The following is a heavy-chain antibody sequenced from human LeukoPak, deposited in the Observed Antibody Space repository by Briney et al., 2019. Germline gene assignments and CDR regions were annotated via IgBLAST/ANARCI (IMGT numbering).Heavy chain of an antibody. CDR2: IYYSGST. CDR1: GGSFSSYY. CDR3: ARATSSWSQHAFDI. D-gene: IGHD6-13*01. J-gene: IGHJ3*02. V-gene: IGHV4-59*01. Sequence: PSETLSLTCTVSGGSFSSYYWSWIRQPPGKGLEWIGYIYYSGSTNYNPSLKSRVTISVDTSKNQFSLKLSSVTAADTAVYYCARATSSWSQHAFDIWGQGTMVTVSS.